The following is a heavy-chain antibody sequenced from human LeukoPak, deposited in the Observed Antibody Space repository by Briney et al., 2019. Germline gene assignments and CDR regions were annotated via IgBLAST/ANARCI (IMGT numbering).Heavy chain of an antibody. CDR1: GFTFSSYS. CDR3: ARSRGVSDY. J-gene: IGHJ4*02. CDR2: ISTSSSTI. D-gene: IGHD3-10*01. V-gene: IGHV3-48*02. Sequence: GGSLRLSCAASGFTFSSYSMNLVRQAPGKGLEWVSYISTSSSTIYYADSVKGRFTISRDNAKNSLYLQMSSLRDDDTAVYFCARSRGVSDYWGQGTLVTVSP.